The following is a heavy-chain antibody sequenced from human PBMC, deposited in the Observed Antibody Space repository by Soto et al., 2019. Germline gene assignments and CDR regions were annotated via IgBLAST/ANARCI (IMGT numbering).Heavy chain of an antibody. CDR3: ARAGYTYGEEAFYI. Sequence: SETLSLTCTVSGGSISSYYWSWIRQPPGKGLEWIGYIYYSGSTNYNPSLKSRVTISVDTSKNQFSLKLSSVTAADTAVYYCARAGYTYGEEAFYIWGQGTMVTVS. D-gene: IGHD5-18*01. V-gene: IGHV4-59*01. CDR1: GGSISSYY. J-gene: IGHJ3*02. CDR2: IYYSGST.